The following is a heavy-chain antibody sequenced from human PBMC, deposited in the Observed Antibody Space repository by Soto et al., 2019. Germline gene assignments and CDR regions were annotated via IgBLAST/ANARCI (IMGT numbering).Heavy chain of an antibody. J-gene: IGHJ6*02. CDR1: GASISSADYF. Sequence: PSETLSLTCTVSGASISSADYFWSWIRQPPGQGLEWIGYIYYSGNIFYNPSLESRVTISVDTSKNQFSLKLTSVTAADTAVYYCARAPVADFWSGYPPRGMDVWGQGTTVTVSS. CDR3: ARAPVADFWSGYPPRGMDV. V-gene: IGHV4-30-4*01. CDR2: IYYSGNI. D-gene: IGHD3-3*01.